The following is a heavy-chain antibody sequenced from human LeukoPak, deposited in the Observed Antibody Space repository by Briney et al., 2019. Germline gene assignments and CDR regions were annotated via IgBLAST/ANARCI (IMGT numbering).Heavy chain of an antibody. J-gene: IGHJ4*02. CDR1: GYTFTGYY. V-gene: IGHV1-2*04. D-gene: IGHD3-16*02. Sequence: ASVKVSCKASGYTFTGYYMHWVRQAPGQGLEWMGWINPNSGGTNYAQKFQGWVTMTRDTSISTAYMELSRLRSDDTAVDYCARDPLGFGGVLATPSFDYWGQGTLVTVSS. CDR2: INPNSGGT. CDR3: ARDPLGFGGVLATPSFDY.